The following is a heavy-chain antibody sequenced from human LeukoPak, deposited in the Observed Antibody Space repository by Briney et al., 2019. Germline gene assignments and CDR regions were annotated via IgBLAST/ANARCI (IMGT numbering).Heavy chain of an antibody. D-gene: IGHD3-3*01. CDR2: INPNSGDT. Sequence: ASGKVSCKASGYTFSDYYMHWVRQAPGQGLEWMGWINPNSGDTNYAQKFQGRVTMTRDTSISTAYMELSRLRSDDTAMYYCARGSGYYSFDCWGEGTLVTVSS. CDR3: ARGSGYYSFDC. V-gene: IGHV1-2*02. CDR1: GYTFSDYY. J-gene: IGHJ4*02.